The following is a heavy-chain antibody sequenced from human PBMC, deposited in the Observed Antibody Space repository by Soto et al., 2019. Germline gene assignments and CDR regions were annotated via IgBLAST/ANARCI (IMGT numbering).Heavy chain of an antibody. V-gene: IGHV3-23*01. Sequence: EVQLLESGGGLVQPGGSLRLSCVVSGFTFNKHAMRWVRQAPGRGLQWVSGISGSGDTTYYADSVKGRFTISRDNSKNTLYLQTNSLRGEDTAIYYCARNAGDWILYGVDVWGQGTTVTVSS. J-gene: IGHJ6*02. D-gene: IGHD7-27*01. CDR1: GFTFNKHA. CDR2: ISGSGDTT. CDR3: ARNAGDWILYGVDV.